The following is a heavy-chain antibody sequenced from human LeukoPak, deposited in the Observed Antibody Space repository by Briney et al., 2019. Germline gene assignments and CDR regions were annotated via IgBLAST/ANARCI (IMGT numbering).Heavy chain of an antibody. D-gene: IGHD3-10*01. CDR3: ARAYYYGSGSYGLDY. V-gene: IGHV4-59*01. Sequence: PSETLSLTCTVSGGSISSYYWSWIRQPPGKGLEWIGYIYSSGSTNYNPSLKSRVTISVDTSKNQFSLKLTSVTAVDTAVYYCARAYYYGSGSYGLDYWGQGTLVTVSS. J-gene: IGHJ4*02. CDR2: IYSSGST. CDR1: GGSISSYY.